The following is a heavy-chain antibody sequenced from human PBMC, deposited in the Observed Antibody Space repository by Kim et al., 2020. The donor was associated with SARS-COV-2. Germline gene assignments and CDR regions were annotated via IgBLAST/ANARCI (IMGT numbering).Heavy chain of an antibody. CDR1: GFTFSDYY. Sequence: GGSLRLSCAASGFTFSDYYMSWIRQAPGKGLEWVSYISSSSSYTNYADSVKGRFTISRDNAKNSLYLQMNSMRAEDTAVGYCGRVGYDYVWGSYRDYYYYYGMDVWGQGTTVTVSS. J-gene: IGHJ6*02. D-gene: IGHD3-16*02. V-gene: IGHV3-11*05. CDR3: GRVGYDYVWGSYRDYYYYYGMDV. CDR2: ISSSSSYT.